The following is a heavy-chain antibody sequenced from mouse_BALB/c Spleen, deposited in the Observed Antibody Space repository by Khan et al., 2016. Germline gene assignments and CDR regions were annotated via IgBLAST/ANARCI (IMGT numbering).Heavy chain of an antibody. D-gene: IGHD1-1*01. Sequence: EVELVESGGGLVQPGGSLKLSCAASGFTFSSYGMSWVRQTPDKRLELVATINSNGGSTYYPDSVKGRFTISRDNAKNTLYLQLSSLKSEDTAMYYCARGLTTLAYWGQGTLVTVSA. CDR1: GFTFSSYG. CDR3: ARGLTTLAY. V-gene: IGHV5-6-3*01. CDR2: INSNGGST. J-gene: IGHJ3*01.